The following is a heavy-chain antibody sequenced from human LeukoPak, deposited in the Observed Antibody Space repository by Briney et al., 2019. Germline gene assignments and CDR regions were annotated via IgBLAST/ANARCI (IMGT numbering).Heavy chain of an antibody. CDR2: ISSSGSTI. CDR1: GFTFSSYE. CDR3: ARDTMVRGVIV. Sequence: GGSLRLSCAASGFTFSSYEMNWVRQAPGKGLEWVSYISSSGSTIYYADSVKGRFTISRDNAKNSLYLQMNSLRAEDTAVYYCARDTMVRGVIVWGQGTLVAVSS. V-gene: IGHV3-48*03. D-gene: IGHD3-10*01. J-gene: IGHJ4*02.